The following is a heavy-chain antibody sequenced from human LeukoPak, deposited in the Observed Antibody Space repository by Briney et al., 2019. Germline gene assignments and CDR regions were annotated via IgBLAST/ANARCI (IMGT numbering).Heavy chain of an antibody. J-gene: IGHJ6*03. V-gene: IGHV3-48*04. Sequence: VQPLPSLRLSCAASAFTFAYFTMNWVRQAPGKGLEWLAYISGTGTNIHYADSVKGRFTISRDTAKKSMFLQMNNLRVDDTAHYYCARVAYDFWIGYPKSGAYMDIWGNGTTVIVSS. CDR2: ISGTGTNI. D-gene: IGHD3-3*01. CDR1: AFTFAYFT. CDR3: ARVAYDFWIGYPKSGAYMDI.